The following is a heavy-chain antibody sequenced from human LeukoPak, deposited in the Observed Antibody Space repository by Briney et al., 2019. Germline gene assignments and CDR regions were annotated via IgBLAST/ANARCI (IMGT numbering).Heavy chain of an antibody. D-gene: IGHD1-26*01. Sequence: PGESLKISCKGSGYSFTNYWIGWVRQMPGKGLEWMGIISPGDSKTRYSPSFQGQVTISVDKSISTAYLQWSSLKASDTAIHYCARLSGSWDFDIWGQGTMVTVSS. V-gene: IGHV5-51*01. CDR2: ISPGDSKT. CDR3: ARLSGSWDFDI. J-gene: IGHJ3*02. CDR1: GYSFTNYW.